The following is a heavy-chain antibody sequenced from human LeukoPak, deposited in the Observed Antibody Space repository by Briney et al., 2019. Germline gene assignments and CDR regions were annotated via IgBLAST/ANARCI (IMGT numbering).Heavy chain of an antibody. CDR2: IRYDGNNK. Sequence: PGGSLRLSCAASGFTFSSYGMHWVRQAPGKGLEWVAFIRYDGNNKYYADSVKGRFTISRDNSKNTLYLQMNSLRAEDTAVYYCAKDGGRYCSGGSCLYYFDYWGQGTLVTVSS. D-gene: IGHD2-15*01. CDR3: AKDGGRYCSGGSCLYYFDY. J-gene: IGHJ4*02. V-gene: IGHV3-30*02. CDR1: GFTFSSYG.